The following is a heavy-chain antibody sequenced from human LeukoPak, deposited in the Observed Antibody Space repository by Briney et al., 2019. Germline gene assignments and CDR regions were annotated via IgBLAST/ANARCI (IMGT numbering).Heavy chain of an antibody. CDR3: ARTARGIAALPYYYYYYMDV. J-gene: IGHJ6*03. Sequence: SETLSLTCAVYGGSFSGYYWSWIRQPPGKGLEWIGEINHSGSTNYNPSLKSRVTISVDTSKNQFSLKLSSVTAADTAVYYCARTARGIAALPYYYYYYMDVWGEGTTVTVSS. CDR1: GGSFSGYY. D-gene: IGHD6-6*01. CDR2: INHSGST. V-gene: IGHV4-34*01.